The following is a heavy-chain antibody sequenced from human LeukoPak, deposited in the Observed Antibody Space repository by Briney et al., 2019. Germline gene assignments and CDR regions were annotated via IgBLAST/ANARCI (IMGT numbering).Heavy chain of an antibody. J-gene: IGHJ6*02. CDR1: GGSISSYY. Sequence: SEALSLTCTVSGGSISSYYWSWIRQPPGKGLEWIGYIYYSGSTNYNPSLKSRVTISVDTSKNQFSLKLSSVTAADTAVYYCAGSAVAGRYSYYYYGMDVWGQGTTVTVSS. V-gene: IGHV4-59*01. D-gene: IGHD6-19*01. CDR2: IYYSGST. CDR3: AGSAVAGRYSYYYYGMDV.